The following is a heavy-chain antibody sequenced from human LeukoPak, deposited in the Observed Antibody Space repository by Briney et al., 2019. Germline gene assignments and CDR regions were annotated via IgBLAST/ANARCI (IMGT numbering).Heavy chain of an antibody. D-gene: IGHD3-22*01. CDR2: IYYSGST. J-gene: IGHJ4*02. V-gene: IGHV4-39*07. Sequence: SETLFLTCTVSGGSISSSSYYWGWIRQPPGKGLEWIGNIYYSGSTYFNPSLKSRVTISVDTSRNQFSLKLSSVTATDTAIYYCARNQGYYDTEGWGQGTLVTVSS. CDR1: GGSISSSSYY. CDR3: ARNQGYYDTEG.